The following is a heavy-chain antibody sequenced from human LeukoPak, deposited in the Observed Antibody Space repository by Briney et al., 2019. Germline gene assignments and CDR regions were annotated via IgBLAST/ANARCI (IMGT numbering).Heavy chain of an antibody. D-gene: IGHD6-25*01. J-gene: IGHJ3*02. CDR3: AREGGGHDAFDI. Sequence: PGGSLRLSCAASGFTFSSYSMNWVRQAPRKGLEWVSSISSSSSYIYYADSVKGRFTISRDNAKNSLYLQMNSLRAEDTAVYYCAREGGGHDAFDIWGQGTMVTVSS. CDR2: ISSSSSYI. V-gene: IGHV3-21*01. CDR1: GFTFSSYS.